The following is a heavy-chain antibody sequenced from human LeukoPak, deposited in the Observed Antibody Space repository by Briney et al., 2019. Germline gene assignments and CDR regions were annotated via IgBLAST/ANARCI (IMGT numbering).Heavy chain of an antibody. CDR1: GFTFSSYE. J-gene: IGHJ4*02. D-gene: IGHD2-2*01. Sequence: GGSLRLSCAASGFTFSSYEMNWVRQAPGKGLEWVSYISSSGSTIYYADSVKGRFTISRDNAKNSLYLQMNSLRAEDTAVYYCAHIPRARTIYCSSTSCHRWGQGTLVTVSS. CDR2: ISSSGSTI. V-gene: IGHV3-48*03. CDR3: AHIPRARTIYCSSTSCHR.